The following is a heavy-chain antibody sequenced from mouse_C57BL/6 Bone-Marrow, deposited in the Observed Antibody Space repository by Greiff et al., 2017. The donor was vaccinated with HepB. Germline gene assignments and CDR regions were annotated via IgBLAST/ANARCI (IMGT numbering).Heavy chain of an antibody. Sequence: EVKLVESGPSLVRPSQTLSLTCTVTGFSINSDCYWIWIRQFPGNKLEYIGYTFYSGITYYNPSLESRTYITRDTSKNQFSLRLSSVTTEDTATYYCARAPSQSYWYFDVWGTGTTVTVSS. CDR3: ARAPSQSYWYFDV. V-gene: IGHV3-3*01. CDR2: TFYSGIT. CDR1: GFSINSDCY. D-gene: IGHD2-10*02. J-gene: IGHJ1*03.